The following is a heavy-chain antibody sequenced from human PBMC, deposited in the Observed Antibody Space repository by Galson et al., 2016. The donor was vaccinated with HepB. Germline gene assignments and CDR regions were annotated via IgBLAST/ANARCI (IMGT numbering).Heavy chain of an antibody. J-gene: IGHJ6*02. CDR3: ARVSAGTTLSYYYYYYGMDV. CDR1: GDSASSNSTA. CDR2: TYYRSKWYN. D-gene: IGHD1-7*01. Sequence: AISGDSASSNSTAWNWIRQSPSRGLEWLGRTYYRSKWYNDYAVSVKSRITINPDTSKNQFSLQLNSVTPEDTAVYYCARVSAGTTLSYYYYYYGMDVWGQGTTVTVSS. V-gene: IGHV6-1*01.